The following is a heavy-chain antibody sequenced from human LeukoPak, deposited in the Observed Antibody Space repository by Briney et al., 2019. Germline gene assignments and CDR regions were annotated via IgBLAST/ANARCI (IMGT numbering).Heavy chain of an antibody. Sequence: ASVKVSCRLLDTPSPVMISTGCDRPLDKGLWMGWMNPNSGNTGYAQKFQGRVTMTRNTSISTAYMELSSLRSEDTAVYYCARGPLGYCTNGVCIKWGQGTLVTVSS. V-gene: IGHV1-8*01. J-gene: IGHJ4*02. CDR1: DTPSPVM. CDR3: ARGPLGYCTNGVCIK. CDR2: MNPNSGNT. D-gene: IGHD2-8*01.